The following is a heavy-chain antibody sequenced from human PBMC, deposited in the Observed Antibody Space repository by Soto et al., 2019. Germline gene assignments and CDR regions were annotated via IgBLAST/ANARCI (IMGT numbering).Heavy chain of an antibody. J-gene: IGHJ4*02. CDR3: ATLQLIAVAGVNDY. V-gene: IGHV1-69*04. CDR2: IIPSGGTT. Sequence: GASVKVSCKASGGTFSSYAISWVRQAPGQGLEWMGRIIPSGGTTSYAQKFQGRVTMTTDKSTSTVYMELSSLRSEDTAVYYCATLQLIAVAGVNDYWGQGTLVTVSS. CDR1: GGTFSSYA. D-gene: IGHD6-19*01.